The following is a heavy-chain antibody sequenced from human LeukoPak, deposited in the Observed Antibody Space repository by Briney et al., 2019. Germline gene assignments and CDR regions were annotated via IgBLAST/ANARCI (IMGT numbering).Heavy chain of an antibody. J-gene: IGHJ6*02. CDR3: AREFWDDILTGYFYYYYGMDV. V-gene: IGHV1-46*01. Sequence: ASVKVSCKASGYTFTSYYMHWVRQAPGQGLEWMGIINPSGGSTSYAQKFQGRVTMTRDTSTSTVYMELSSLRSEDTAVYYCAREFWDDILTGYFYYYYGMDVWGQETTVTVSS. CDR2: INPSGGST. CDR1: GYTFTSYY. D-gene: IGHD3-9*01.